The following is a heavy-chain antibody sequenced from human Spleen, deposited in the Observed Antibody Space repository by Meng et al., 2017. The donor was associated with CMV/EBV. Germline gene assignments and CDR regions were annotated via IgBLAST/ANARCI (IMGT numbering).Heavy chain of an antibody. Sequence: LSCVASGFTFLDYYMSWIRQAPGKGLEWVSYIGGIGRTIFYADSVKGRFTISRDNAKNSLYLQMNRLRAEDTAVYYCARDRQSPPDYWGQGTLVTVSS. J-gene: IGHJ4*02. CDR1: GFTFLDYY. V-gene: IGHV3-11*04. CDR2: IGGIGRTI. CDR3: ARDRQSPPDY.